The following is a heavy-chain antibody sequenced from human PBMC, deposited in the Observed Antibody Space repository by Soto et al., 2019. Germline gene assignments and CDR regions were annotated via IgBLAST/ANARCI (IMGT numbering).Heavy chain of an antibody. CDR1: GYTFDAFD. Sequence: QGQLVQYGAEVRKPGASVRVSCKASGYTFDAFDIHWVRQSTVQGLALMGWMHPYTCETAYTPTFRGRVSMTRDTSVSTGYMESTSLTSGASPICFCVREAGGASTPGDDYWGQGTLFTVSS. D-gene: IGHD2-15*01. CDR2: MHPYTCET. V-gene: IGHV1-8*01. CDR3: VREAGGASTPGDDY. J-gene: IGHJ4*02.